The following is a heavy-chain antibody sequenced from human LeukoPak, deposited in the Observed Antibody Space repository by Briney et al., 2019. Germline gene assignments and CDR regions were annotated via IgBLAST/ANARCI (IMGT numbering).Heavy chain of an antibody. CDR1: GFTFSSYG. Sequence: GGSLRLSCAASGFTFSSYGMHWVRQAPGKGLEWVSYISSSGSTIYYADSVKGRFTISRDNAKNSLCLQMNSLRAEDTAVYYCASTPVVPDIGGWGQGTLVTVSS. CDR3: ASTPVVPDIGG. D-gene: IGHD2-15*01. J-gene: IGHJ4*02. CDR2: ISSSGSTI. V-gene: IGHV3-48*04.